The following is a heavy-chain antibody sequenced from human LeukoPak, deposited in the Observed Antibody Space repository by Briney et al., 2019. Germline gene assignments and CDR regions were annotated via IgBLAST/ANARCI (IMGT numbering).Heavy chain of an antibody. Sequence: SETLSLTSAVYGGSFSGYYWSWIRQPPGKGLEWIGEINHSGSTNYNPSLKSRVTISVDTSKNQFSLKLSSVTAADTAVYYCARGGPEDSSGHKGRDYWGQGTLVTVSS. CDR1: GGSFSGYY. CDR2: INHSGST. D-gene: IGHD3-22*01. CDR3: ARGGPEDSSGHKGRDY. V-gene: IGHV4-34*01. J-gene: IGHJ4*02.